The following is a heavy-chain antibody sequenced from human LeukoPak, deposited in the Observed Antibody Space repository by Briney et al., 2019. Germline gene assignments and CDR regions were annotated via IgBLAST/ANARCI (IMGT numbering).Heavy chain of an antibody. D-gene: IGHD6-13*01. CDR1: GGSISNSNYY. CDR2: MYYSGST. CDR3: VRPITSAGHIPGPFEI. J-gene: IGHJ3*02. V-gene: IGHV4-39*01. Sequence: PSETLSLTCTVSGGSISNSNYYWGWIRQPPGEGLEWIGSMYYSGSTYSNPSLKSRVTISVDTSKNQFSLKLNSVTAADTAIYFCVRPITSAGHIPGPFEIWGQGTMVTVSS.